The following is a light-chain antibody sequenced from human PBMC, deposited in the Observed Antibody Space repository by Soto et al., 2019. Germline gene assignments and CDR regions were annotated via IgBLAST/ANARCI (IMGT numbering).Light chain of an antibody. V-gene: IGLV2-11*01. CDR1: SSDVGGYNH. Sequence: QSALTQPRSVSGSPGQSVTISCTGTSSDVGGYNHVSWYQHRPDRAPKLMIYDVTNRPSGVPDRFTGSKSGNTASLTISGLQTDDEADYYCCSYAGNDNYVFGIGTKLTVL. CDR2: DVT. CDR3: CSYAGNDNYV. J-gene: IGLJ1*01.